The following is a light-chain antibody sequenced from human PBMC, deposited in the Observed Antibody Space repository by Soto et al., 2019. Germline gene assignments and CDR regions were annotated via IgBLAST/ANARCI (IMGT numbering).Light chain of an antibody. CDR2: EVR. Sequence: QSALTQPVSVSGSPGQSITISCSGITNDIGGYNYVSWYQHHPGKVPKVIIYEVRNRPSGVSNRFSGSKSGNTASLTISGLQAEDEADYYCCSYTVSATLMFGGGTKLTVL. J-gene: IGLJ3*02. CDR3: CSYTVSATLM. CDR1: TNDIGGYNY. V-gene: IGLV2-14*01.